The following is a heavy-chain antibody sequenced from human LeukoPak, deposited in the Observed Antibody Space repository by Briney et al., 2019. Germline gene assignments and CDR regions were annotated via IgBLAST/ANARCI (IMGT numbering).Heavy chain of an antibody. CDR3: ERVMSSGWFDAFDI. D-gene: IGHD6-19*01. V-gene: IGHV4-61*02. J-gene: IGHJ3*02. CDR2: IYTSGST. Sequence: SQTLSLTCTVSGGSISSGSYYWSWIRQPAGKGLEWIGRIYTSGSTNYNPSLKSRVTISVDTSKNQFSLKLSSVTAADTAVYYCERVMSSGWFDAFDIWGQGTMVTVSS. CDR1: GGSISSGSYY.